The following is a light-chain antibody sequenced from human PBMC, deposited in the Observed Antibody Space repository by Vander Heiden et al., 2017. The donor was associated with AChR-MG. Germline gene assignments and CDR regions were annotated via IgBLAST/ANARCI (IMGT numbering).Light chain of an antibody. CDR1: GGHSSYA. CDR3: QTWGTGRGV. CDR2: LNSDGSH. J-gene: IGLJ2*01. V-gene: IGLV4-69*01. Sequence: QLVLTQSPSASASLGASVKLTCTLSGGHSSYAIAWHQQQPEKGPRYLMKLNSDGSHSKGDGIPDRFSGSSSGAERYLTISSLQSEDEADYYCQTWGTGRGVFGGGTKLTVL.